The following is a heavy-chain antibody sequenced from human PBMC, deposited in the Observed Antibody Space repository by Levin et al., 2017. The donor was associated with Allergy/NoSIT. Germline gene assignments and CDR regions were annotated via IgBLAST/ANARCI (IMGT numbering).Heavy chain of an antibody. Sequence: GGSLRLSCTASAFTFRNYYMHWVRQAPGKGLVWVSNILNDGTTNYTASLKGRFTISRDNAKNTLYLQMNSLGEEDTAVYFCARGGCDRTSCLDHWGQGILVTVSS. CDR2: ILNDGTT. D-gene: IGHD2-2*01. J-gene: IGHJ4*02. CDR1: AFTFRNYY. CDR3: ARGGCDRTSCLDH. V-gene: IGHV3-74*01.